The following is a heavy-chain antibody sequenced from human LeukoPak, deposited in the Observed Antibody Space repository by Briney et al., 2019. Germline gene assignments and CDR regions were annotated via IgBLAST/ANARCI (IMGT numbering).Heavy chain of an antibody. CDR3: ARDQGYCSSTSCQYWYFDL. J-gene: IGHJ2*01. CDR1: GFSSSSYS. V-gene: IGHV3-48*04. Sequence: PGGSLRLSCAASGFSSSSYSMNWVRQAPGKGLEWVSYISSSSSTIYYADSVKGRFTISRDNAKNSLDLQMNSLRAEDTVVYYCARDQGYCSSTSCQYWYFDLWAVAPWSLSLQ. CDR2: ISSSSSTI. D-gene: IGHD2-2*01.